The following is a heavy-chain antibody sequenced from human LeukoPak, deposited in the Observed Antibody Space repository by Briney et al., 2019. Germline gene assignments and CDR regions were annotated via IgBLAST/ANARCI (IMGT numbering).Heavy chain of an antibody. D-gene: IGHD5-24*01. CDR3: AREGLRNVHNPLGY. CDR2: IKERERT. CDR1: GGSLSGYY. Sequence: SETLSLTCAVYGGSLSGYYWTLIRQPPGKGLCWIGEIKERERTNYNPSLKSRVTISIDTSKNQFSLKLTSVTAADTAVYYCAREGLRNVHNPLGYWGQGTLVTVPS. J-gene: IGHJ4*02. V-gene: IGHV4-34*01.